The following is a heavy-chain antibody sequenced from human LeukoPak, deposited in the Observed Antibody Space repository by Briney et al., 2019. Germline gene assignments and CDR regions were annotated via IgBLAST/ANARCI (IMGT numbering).Heavy chain of an antibody. D-gene: IGHD6-6*01. CDR1: GGTFSSYA. V-gene: IGHV1-69*04. CDR3: ARGKYSSSPGFDP. J-gene: IGHJ5*02. Sequence: ASVKVSCKASGGTFSSYAISWVRQAPGQGLEWMGRIIPILGMANYAQKFQGRVTITADKSTSTAYMELSSLRSEDTAVYYCARGKYSSSPGFDPWGQGTLVTVSS. CDR2: IIPILGMA.